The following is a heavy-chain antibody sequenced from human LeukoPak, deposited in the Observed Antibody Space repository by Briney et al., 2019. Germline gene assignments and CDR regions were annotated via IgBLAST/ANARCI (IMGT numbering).Heavy chain of an antibody. J-gene: IGHJ4*02. CDR3: ARVGAYWVYYFDY. V-gene: IGHV4-59*01. CDR2: IYYSGST. D-gene: IGHD2-21*01. CDR1: GGSISSYY. Sequence: SETLSLTCTVSGGSISSYYWSWIRQPPGKGLEWIGYIYYSGSTNYNPSLKSRVTISVDTSKNQFSLKLSSVTAADTAVYYCARVGAYWVYYFDYWGQGTLVTVSS.